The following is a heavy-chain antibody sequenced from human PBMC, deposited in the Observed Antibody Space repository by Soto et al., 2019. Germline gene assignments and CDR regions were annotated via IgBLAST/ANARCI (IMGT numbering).Heavy chain of an antibody. CDR3: AKDMDLPDP. V-gene: IGHV3-23*01. Sequence: LRLSCVASGFTFSNYAMSWVRQAPEKGLEWVSAIGASGADTHYADSVRGRFTISRDNPKNTLYLQMNSLRAEATAVSYGAKDMDLPDPWGQGTLVTVSS. D-gene: IGHD2-2*03. J-gene: IGHJ5*02. CDR1: GFTFSNYA. CDR2: IGASGADT.